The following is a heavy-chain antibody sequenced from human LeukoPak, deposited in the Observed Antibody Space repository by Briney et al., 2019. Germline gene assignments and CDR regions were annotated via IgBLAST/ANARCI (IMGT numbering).Heavy chain of an antibody. CDR1: GFTVSSNY. D-gene: IGHD3-3*01. CDR3: ARGSYYDFWSGYSCGMDV. J-gene: IGHJ6*02. Sequence: GGSLRLSCAASGFTVSSNYMSWVRQAPGKGLEWVSVIYSGGSTYYADSVKGRFTISRDNAKNTLYLQMNSLRAEDTAVYYCARGSYYDFWSGYSCGMDVWGQGTTVTVSS. CDR2: IYSGGST. V-gene: IGHV3-53*01.